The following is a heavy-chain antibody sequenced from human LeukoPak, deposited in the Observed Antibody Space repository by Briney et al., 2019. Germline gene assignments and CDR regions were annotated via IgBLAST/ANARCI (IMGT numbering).Heavy chain of an antibody. CDR2: INPNSGGT. V-gene: IGHV1-2*02. CDR1: GYTFTGYC. D-gene: IGHD6-13*01. J-gene: IGHJ5*02. Sequence: ASVKVSCKASGYTFTGYCMHWVRQAPGQGLEWMGWINPNSGGTNYAQKFQGRVTMTRDTSISTAYMELSRLRSDDTAVYYCARDKLIEAAGRKYNWFDPWGQGTLVTVSS. CDR3: ARDKLIEAAGRKYNWFDP.